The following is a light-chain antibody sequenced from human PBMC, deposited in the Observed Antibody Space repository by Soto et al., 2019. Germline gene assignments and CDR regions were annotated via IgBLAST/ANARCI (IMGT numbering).Light chain of an antibody. Sequence: QSALTQPASMSGSPGQSVTISCAGTNSDIGGYNYVSWYQHHPGKAPKLILYDVSSRPSGVSHRFSGSKSGNTASLTISGLQAEDEADDSCSSGSVGRPLFGTGTKVTAL. V-gene: IGLV2-14*01. J-gene: IGLJ1*01. CDR3: SSGSVGRPL. CDR2: DVS. CDR1: NSDIGGYNY.